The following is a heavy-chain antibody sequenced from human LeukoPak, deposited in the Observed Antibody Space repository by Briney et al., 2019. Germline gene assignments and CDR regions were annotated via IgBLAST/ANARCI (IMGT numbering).Heavy chain of an antibody. J-gene: IGHJ4*02. CDR2: IIPIFGTA. CDR1: GGTFTSYA. CDR3: ARCYYDSSGYYRLDY. Sequence: SVKVSCKASGGTFTSYAISWVRQAPGQGLEWMGGIIPIFGTANYAHKFQGRVTITTDESTSKAYMELSSLRSEDTAVYYCARCYYDSSGYYRLDYWGQGTLVTVSS. D-gene: IGHD3-22*01. V-gene: IGHV1-69*05.